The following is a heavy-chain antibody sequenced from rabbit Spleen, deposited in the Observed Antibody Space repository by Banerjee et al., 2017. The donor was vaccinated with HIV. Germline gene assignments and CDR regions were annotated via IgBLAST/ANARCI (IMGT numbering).Heavy chain of an antibody. Sequence: QEQLVESGGGLVKPGASLTLTCKASGFSFSSGYDMCWVRQAPGKGLEWIACIEGGSSAFSYFASWAKGRFTISKPSSTTVTLQMTSLTAADTATCFCARDLVGVIGWNFNLWGPGTLVTVS. CDR2: IEGGSSAFS. D-gene: IGHD1-1*01. J-gene: IGHJ4*01. V-gene: IGHV1S45*01. CDR1: GFSFSSGYD. CDR3: ARDLVGVIGWNFNL.